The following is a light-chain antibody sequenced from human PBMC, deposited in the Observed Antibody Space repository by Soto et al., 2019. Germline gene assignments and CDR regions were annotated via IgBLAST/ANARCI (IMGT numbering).Light chain of an antibody. Sequence: EIVLTQSPGTLSLSPGERATLSCRASQSVSSSSLAWYQQKPGQAPRLLIYGASSRSTGIPDRFSGSGSGTDFTLKISRLEPEDVAVYYCQQYGRSPHTFGQGTKLEIK. CDR3: QQYGRSPHT. CDR1: QSVSSSS. CDR2: GAS. J-gene: IGKJ2*01. V-gene: IGKV3-20*01.